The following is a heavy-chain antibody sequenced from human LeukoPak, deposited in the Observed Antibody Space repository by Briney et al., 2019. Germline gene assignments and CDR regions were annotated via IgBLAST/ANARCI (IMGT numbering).Heavy chain of an antibody. CDR3: ARAVRYCSSTSCYTRVSYYFDY. D-gene: IGHD2-2*02. CDR2: INPNSGGT. CDR1: GYTFTGYY. Sequence: ASVKVSCKASGYTFTGYYMHWVRQAPGQGLEWMGWINPNSGGTNYAQKFQGRVTMTRNTSISTAYMELSSLRSEDTAAYYCARAVRYCSSTSCYTRVSYYFDYWGQGTLVTVSS. J-gene: IGHJ4*02. V-gene: IGHV1-2*02.